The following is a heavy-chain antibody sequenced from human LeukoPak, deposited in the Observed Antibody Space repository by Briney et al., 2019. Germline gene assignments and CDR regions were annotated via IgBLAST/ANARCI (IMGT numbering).Heavy chain of an antibody. V-gene: IGHV4-34*01. CDR1: YGALSGYY. Sequence: SETLSLTCAVHYGALSGYYWTWIRQPPGKGLEWIGSNSGSTYYNPSLKSRVTISVDTSKNQFSLKLSSVTAADTAVYYCAREIPVLAVAARTWLFDYWGQGTLVTVSS. D-gene: IGHD6-19*01. J-gene: IGHJ4*02. CDR2: NSGST. CDR3: AREIPVLAVAARTWLFDY.